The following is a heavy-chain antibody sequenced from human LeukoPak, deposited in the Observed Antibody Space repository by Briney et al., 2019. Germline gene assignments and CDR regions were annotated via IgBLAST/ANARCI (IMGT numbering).Heavy chain of an antibody. D-gene: IGHD5-18*01. CDR1: VDSISRGDYY. Sequence: PSETLSLTCTVSVDSISRGDYYGGWIRQPPGKGLEWIGYMYYSGSTNYNPSLKSRVTISVDTSKNQFSLKLSSVTAADTAVYYCARGEPSPGGYGYYYYYYMDVWGKGTTVTVSS. CDR2: MYYSGST. J-gene: IGHJ6*03. V-gene: IGHV4-61*08. CDR3: ARGEPSPGGYGYYYYYYMDV.